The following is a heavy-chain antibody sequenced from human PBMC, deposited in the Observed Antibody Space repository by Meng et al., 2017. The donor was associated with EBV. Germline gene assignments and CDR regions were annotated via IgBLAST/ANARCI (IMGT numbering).Heavy chain of an antibody. CDR3: ARGLDYFDY. V-gene: IGHV1-18*01. CDR1: VYTFTGDG. Sequence: HVPLVQSGAEVKKPGALVTVSCKAPVYTFTGDGISWVRQAPGQGLEWMGWISAYNGNTNYAQKLQGRVTMTTDTSTSTAYMELRSLRSDDTAVYYCARGLDYFDYWGQGTLVTVSS. J-gene: IGHJ4*02. CDR2: ISAYNGNT.